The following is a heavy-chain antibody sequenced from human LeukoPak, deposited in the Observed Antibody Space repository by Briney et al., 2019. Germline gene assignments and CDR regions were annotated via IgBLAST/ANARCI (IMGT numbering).Heavy chain of an antibody. CDR2: FSGSGGTT. CDR1: GFTFSSYA. D-gene: IGHD2-8*01. Sequence: GGSLRLSCAASGFTFSSYAKNWVRQAPGRGLEWVSGFSGSGGTTYYADSVKGRFTISRDNSKNTLYLQMKSLRAEDTAVYYCANGNRCTSPNCLGYYYFYMDVWGKGTTVTVSS. V-gene: IGHV3-23*01. CDR3: ANGNRCTSPNCLGYYYFYMDV. J-gene: IGHJ6*03.